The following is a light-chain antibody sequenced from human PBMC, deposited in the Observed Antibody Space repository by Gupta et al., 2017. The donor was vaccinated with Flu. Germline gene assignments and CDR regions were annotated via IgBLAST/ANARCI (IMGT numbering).Light chain of an antibody. V-gene: IGKV3-20*01. J-gene: IGKJ2*03. CDR2: GAS. Sequence: EIVLTQSPGTLSLSPGERATLSCRASQSVTNDYLAWYQQKPGQAPRLLIYGASSRASGIPDRFSGSGSGTDFTLTISSLEPEDFAVYYCQHFGGSPRYSFGQGTKLEIK. CDR3: QHFGGSPRYS. CDR1: QSVTNDY.